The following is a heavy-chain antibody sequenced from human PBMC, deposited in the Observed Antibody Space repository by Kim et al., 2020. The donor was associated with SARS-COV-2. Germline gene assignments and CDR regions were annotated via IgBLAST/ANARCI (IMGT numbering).Heavy chain of an antibody. Sequence: GRSLRLSCAASGFTFSSYSMNWVRQAPGKGLEWVSSISSSSSYIYYADSVKGRFTISRDNAKNSLYLQMNSLRAEDTAVYYCARGDDILTGYYGPRLYGMDVWGQGTTVTVSP. D-gene: IGHD3-9*01. CDR1: GFTFSSYS. CDR3: ARGDDILTGYYGPRLYGMDV. V-gene: IGHV3-21*01. CDR2: ISSSSSYI. J-gene: IGHJ6*01.